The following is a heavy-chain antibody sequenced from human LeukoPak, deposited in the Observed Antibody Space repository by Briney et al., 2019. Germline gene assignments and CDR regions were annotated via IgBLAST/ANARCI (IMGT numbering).Heavy chain of an antibody. CDR1: GGTFSSYA. Sequence: SVKVSCKASGGTFSSYAISWVRQAPGQGLEWMGRIIPIFGIANYAQKFQGRVTITADKSTSTAYMELGSLRSEDTAVYYCAKRGYSGYDDYYYGMDVWGQGTTVTVSS. V-gene: IGHV1-69*04. J-gene: IGHJ6*02. CDR3: AKRGYSGYDDYYYGMDV. CDR2: IIPIFGIA. D-gene: IGHD5-12*01.